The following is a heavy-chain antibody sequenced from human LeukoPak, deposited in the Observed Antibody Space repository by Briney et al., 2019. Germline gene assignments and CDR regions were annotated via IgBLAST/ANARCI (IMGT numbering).Heavy chain of an antibody. Sequence: PGGSLRLSCAASGFTFSSYAMHWVRQAPGKGLEWVAVISYDGSNKYYADSVKGRFTISRDNSKNTLYLQMNSLRAEDTAVYYCATGGVPDFDYWGQGTLVTVSS. CDR1: GFTFSSYA. V-gene: IGHV3-30*04. J-gene: IGHJ4*02. CDR3: ATGGVPDFDY. D-gene: IGHD2-8*02. CDR2: ISYDGSNK.